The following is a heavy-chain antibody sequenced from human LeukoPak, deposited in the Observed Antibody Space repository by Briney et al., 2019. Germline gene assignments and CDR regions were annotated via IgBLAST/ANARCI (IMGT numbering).Heavy chain of an antibody. V-gene: IGHV3-48*04. CDR2: IGSNISTI. D-gene: IGHD3-22*01. CDR3: ARAFYYYDSDY. Sequence: PGGSLRLSCAASGFTFSSYDWNWVRQAPGKGLEWVSYIGSNISTIYYADSVKGRFTISRDNAKNSLYLQMNSLRAEDTAVYYCARAFYYYDSDYWGQGTLVTVSS. CDR1: GFTFSSYD. J-gene: IGHJ4*02.